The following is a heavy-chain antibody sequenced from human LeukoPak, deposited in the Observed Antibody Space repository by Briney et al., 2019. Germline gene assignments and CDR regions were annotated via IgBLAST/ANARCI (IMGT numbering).Heavy chain of an antibody. CDR2: IHIKSGVT. CDR1: GYRFADYY. V-gene: IGHV1-2*02. Sequence: GASVKVSCKTSGYRFADYYMHWVRQAPGQGLEWMGWIHIKSGVTKYAPRFQGRFTMTRDTSISTANMELSRLTSDDTAVYYCARAYSSGSGVETFDIWGQGTMVTVSS. D-gene: IGHD6-19*01. J-gene: IGHJ3*02. CDR3: ARAYSSGSGVETFDI.